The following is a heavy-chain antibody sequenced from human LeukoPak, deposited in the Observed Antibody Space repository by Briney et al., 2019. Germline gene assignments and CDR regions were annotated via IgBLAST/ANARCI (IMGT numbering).Heavy chain of an antibody. V-gene: IGHV3-7*01. CDR2: IKHDASEK. CDR1: GFTFSSYW. D-gene: IGHD5-12*01. Sequence: PSGGSLRLSCAASGFTFSSYWMAWVRQTPGKGLEWVANIKHDASEKYYVDSVKGRFTISRDNAQNSFYLQMNSLRAEDTAVYYCARDRGSTGYDLCDYWGQGTLVTVSS. CDR3: ARDRGSTGYDLCDY. J-gene: IGHJ4*02.